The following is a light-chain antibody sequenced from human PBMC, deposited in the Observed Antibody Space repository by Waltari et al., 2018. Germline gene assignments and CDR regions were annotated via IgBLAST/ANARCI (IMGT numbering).Light chain of an antibody. V-gene: IGKV3D-11*01. CDR1: EDIKHY. Sequence: EIVLTQSPGTLSLSPGERATLSCGASEDIKHYLAWYQQKGGQPPRLLISDASNRATGTPARFSGSGSGTDFNLTISALEPEDFAVYYCQQRVTWLLTFGGGTKVEI. CDR3: QQRVTWLLT. J-gene: IGKJ4*01. CDR2: DAS.